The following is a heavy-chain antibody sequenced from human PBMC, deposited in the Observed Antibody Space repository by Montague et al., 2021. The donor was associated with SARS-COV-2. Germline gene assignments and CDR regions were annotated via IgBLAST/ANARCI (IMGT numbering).Heavy chain of an antibody. J-gene: IGHJ4*02. D-gene: IGHD3-10*01. CDR1: GYSISSSNW. CDR2: IYYSGST. Sequence: SETLSLTCAVSGYSISSSNWWGWIRQPPGKGLEWIGYIYYSGSTYYNPSLKSRVTMSVDTSKNQFSLKLSSVTAVDTAVYYCARHKKRLWLGELLFDYWGQGTLVTVSS. V-gene: IGHV4-28*01. CDR3: ARHKKRLWLGELLFDY.